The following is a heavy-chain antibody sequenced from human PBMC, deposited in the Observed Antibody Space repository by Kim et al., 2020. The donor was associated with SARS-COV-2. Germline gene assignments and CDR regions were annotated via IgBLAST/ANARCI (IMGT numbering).Heavy chain of an antibody. V-gene: IGHV3-21*01. CDR2: ISSSSSYI. D-gene: IGHD2-2*01. CDR1: GFTFSSYS. CDR3: ARDDCSSTSCYDQEGYYYGMDV. J-gene: IGHJ6*02. Sequence: GGSLRLSCASSGFTFSSYSMNWVRQAPGKGLEWVSSISSSSSYIYYADSVKGRFTISRDNAKNSLYLQMNSLRAEDTAVYYCARDDCSSTSCYDQEGYYYGMDVWGQGTTVTVSS.